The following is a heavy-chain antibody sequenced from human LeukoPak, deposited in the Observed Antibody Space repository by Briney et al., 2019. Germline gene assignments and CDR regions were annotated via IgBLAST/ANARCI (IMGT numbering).Heavy chain of an antibody. V-gene: IGHV4-4*07. CDR2: IYTSGST. J-gene: IGHJ2*01. Sequence: SETLSLTCTVSGGSISSYYWSWIRQPAGKGLEWIGRIYTSGSTNYNPSLKSRVTMSVDTSKNQFSLKLSSVTAADTAVYYCARTSSIEARRYFDLWGRGTLVTVSS. CDR1: GGSISSYY. CDR3: ARTSSIEARRYFDL. D-gene: IGHD6-6*01.